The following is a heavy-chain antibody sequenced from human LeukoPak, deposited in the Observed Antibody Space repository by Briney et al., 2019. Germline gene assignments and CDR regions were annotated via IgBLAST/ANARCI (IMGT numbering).Heavy chain of an antibody. CDR3: AREFREWGAFDM. J-gene: IGHJ3*02. Sequence: MTSQTLSLTCTVSGGSISSGSYYWSWIRQPAGKGLECLGRIYPSGSTNYNPSLKSRVTISVDTSKYQFSLKLSSVTAADTAVYYCAREFREWGAFDMWGQGTMVTVFS. D-gene: IGHD3-10*01. CDR2: IYPSGST. CDR1: GGSISSGSYY. V-gene: IGHV4-61*02.